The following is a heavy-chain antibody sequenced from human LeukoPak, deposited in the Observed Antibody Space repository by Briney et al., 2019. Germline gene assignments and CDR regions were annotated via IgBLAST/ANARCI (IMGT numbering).Heavy chain of an antibody. CDR1: GSTLSDLS. CDR2: SDPEDGET. D-gene: IGHD2-21*02. V-gene: IGHV1-24*01. CDR3: VTDRARLFWYFDL. Sequence: ASVEVSCKVSGSTLSDLSIHWVRQAPGKGLEYVGGSDPEDGETFHAQNFQGRVTMIEDTSIDTAYMELSSLRSEDTAVYYCVTDRARLFWYFDLWGRGTLVTVSS. J-gene: IGHJ2*01.